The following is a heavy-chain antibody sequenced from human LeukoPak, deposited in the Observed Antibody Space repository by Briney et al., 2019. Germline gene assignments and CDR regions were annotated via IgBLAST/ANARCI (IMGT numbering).Heavy chain of an antibody. CDR1: GFTFSSYE. J-gene: IGHJ4*02. CDR2: ISSSGSTI. CDR3: ARGQEFDDGVFDS. Sequence: GGSLRLSCAASGFTFSSYEMNWVRQAPRKGLEWVSYISSSGSTIYYADSVKGRSTISRDNSKNTVYLQMNSLRVEDTAIYYCARGQEFDDGVFDSWGQGTLVTVSS. D-gene: IGHD1-1*01. V-gene: IGHV3-48*03.